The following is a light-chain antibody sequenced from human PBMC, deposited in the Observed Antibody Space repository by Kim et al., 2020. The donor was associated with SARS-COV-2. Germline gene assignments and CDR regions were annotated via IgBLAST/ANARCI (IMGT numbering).Light chain of an antibody. V-gene: IGLV3-10*01. CDR3: SSTDGSGYVYV. J-gene: IGLJ1*01. Sequence: SYELTQPPSVSVSPGQTARITCSGDALPRKYAYWYQQKSGQAPVLVIFDDRKRPSGIPERFSGSSSGTMATLTISATQVEDEADYYCSSTDGSGYVYVFGTGTKVTVL. CDR2: DDR. CDR1: ALPRKY.